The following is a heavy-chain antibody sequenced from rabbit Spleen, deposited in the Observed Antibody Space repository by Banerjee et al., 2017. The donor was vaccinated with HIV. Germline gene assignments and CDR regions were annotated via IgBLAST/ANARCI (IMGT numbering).Heavy chain of an antibody. J-gene: IGHJ2*01. CDR1: GFTISSSYY. D-gene: IGHD1-1*01. V-gene: IGHV1S40*01. CDR2: IYSGSSGNT. CDR3: ARNYVNAFDP. Sequence: QSLEESGGGLVQPEGSLALTCKASGFTISSSYYMCWVRQAPGKGLELIGCIYSGSSGNTYYASWAKGRFTISKASSTTVTLQMTSLTAADTATYFCARNYVNAFDPWGPGTLVTVS.